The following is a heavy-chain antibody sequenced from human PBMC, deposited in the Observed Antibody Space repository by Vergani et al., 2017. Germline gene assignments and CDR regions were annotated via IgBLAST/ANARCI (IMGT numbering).Heavy chain of an antibody. J-gene: IGHJ6*03. CDR3: ARVSRGGGYYYYYMGV. CDR2: IYSSGST. CDR1: GGSLSSSY. Sequence: QVQLQESGPGLLNPSETLSLTCTVSGGSLSSSYRCWIRHPPGKGLEWIGFIYSSGSTNYNPSLKSRVTISLDTSKNQFSLQLNSVTAADTAMYYCARVSRGGGYYYYYMGVWGKGTTVTVSS. V-gene: IGHV4-59*01. D-gene: IGHD2-15*01.